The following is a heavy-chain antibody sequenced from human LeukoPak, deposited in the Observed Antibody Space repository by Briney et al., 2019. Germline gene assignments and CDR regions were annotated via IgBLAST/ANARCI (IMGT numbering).Heavy chain of an antibody. V-gene: IGHV4-4*02. CDR1: GGSISSSNW. D-gene: IGHD4-17*01. CDR3: ASYVSAVTSDYFDY. J-gene: IGHJ4*02. Sequence: ETLSLTCAVSGGSISSSNWWSWVRQPPGEGLEWIGEIYHSGSTNYNPSLKSRVTISVDKSKNQFSLKLSSVTAADTAVYYCASYVSAVTSDYFDYWGQGTLVTVSS. CDR2: IYHSGST.